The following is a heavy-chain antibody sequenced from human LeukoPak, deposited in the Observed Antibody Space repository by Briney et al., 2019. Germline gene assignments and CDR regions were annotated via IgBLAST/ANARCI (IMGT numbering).Heavy chain of an antibody. J-gene: IGHJ4*02. Sequence: ASVKVSCKASGGTFSSYAISWVRQAPGQGLEWMGWINPNSGGTNYAQKFQGRVTMTRDTSISTAYMELSRLRSDDTAVYYCARAYSSSWYSYWGQGTLVTVSS. CDR3: ARAYSSSWYSY. CDR2: INPNSGGT. CDR1: GGTFSSYA. V-gene: IGHV1-2*02. D-gene: IGHD6-13*01.